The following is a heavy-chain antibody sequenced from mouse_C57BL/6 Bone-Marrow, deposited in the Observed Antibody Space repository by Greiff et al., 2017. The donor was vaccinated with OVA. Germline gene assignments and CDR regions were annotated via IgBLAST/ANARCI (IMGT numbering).Heavy chain of an antibody. CDR1: GYTFTSYW. Sequence: QVQLQQPGAELVRPGSSVKLSCKASGYTFTSYWMDWVKQRPGQGLEWIGNIYPSDSETHYNQKFKDKATLTVVKSSSTAYMQLSSLTSEDSAVYYCAKGGYYGFAYWGQGTLVTVSA. D-gene: IGHD2-3*01. V-gene: IGHV1-61*01. CDR2: IYPSDSET. CDR3: AKGGYYGFAY. J-gene: IGHJ3*01.